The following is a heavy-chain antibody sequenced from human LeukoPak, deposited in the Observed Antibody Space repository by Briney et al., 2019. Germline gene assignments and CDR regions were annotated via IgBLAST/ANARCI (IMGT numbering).Heavy chain of an antibody. Sequence: PGGSLRLSCASSGFTFSSYWMHWVRQAPGKGLVWVSRINSDGSTTTYADSVRGRFTISRDNAKSTLYLQMNSLRAEDTAVYYCARVTAGVVAAKDWYFDLWGRGTLVTVSS. J-gene: IGHJ2*01. CDR2: INSDGSTT. V-gene: IGHV3-74*01. D-gene: IGHD2-15*01. CDR3: ARVTAGVVAAKDWYFDL. CDR1: GFTFSSYW.